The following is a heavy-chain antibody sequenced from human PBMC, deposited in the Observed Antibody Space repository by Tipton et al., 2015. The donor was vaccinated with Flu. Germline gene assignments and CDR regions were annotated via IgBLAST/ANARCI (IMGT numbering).Heavy chain of an antibody. J-gene: IGHJ6*02. CDR2: IYSGGST. CDR1: GFTVSSNY. CDR3: ARGASSTLYSGMDV. D-gene: IGHD2-2*01. Sequence: GSLRLSCAASGFTVSSNYMSWVRQAPGKGLEWVSVIYSGGSTYYADSVKGRFTISRDNSKNTLYLQMNSLRAEDTAVYYCARGASSTLYSGMDVWGQGTTVTVSS. V-gene: IGHV3-53*01.